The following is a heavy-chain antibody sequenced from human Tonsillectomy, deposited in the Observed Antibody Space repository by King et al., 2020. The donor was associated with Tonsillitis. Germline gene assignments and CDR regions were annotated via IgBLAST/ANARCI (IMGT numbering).Heavy chain of an antibody. CDR2: ISAYNGNT. CDR1: GYTFTSYG. CDR3: ARVSGDYEILTGFDY. V-gene: IGHV1-18*04. D-gene: IGHD3-9*01. Sequence: VQLVESGPEVKKPGASVKVSCKASGYTFTSYGISWVRQAPGQGLEWMGWISAYNGNTNYAQKFQGRVTMTRDTSTSTAYMELRSLRSDDTAVYYCARVSGDYEILTGFDYWGQGTLVTVSS. J-gene: IGHJ4*02.